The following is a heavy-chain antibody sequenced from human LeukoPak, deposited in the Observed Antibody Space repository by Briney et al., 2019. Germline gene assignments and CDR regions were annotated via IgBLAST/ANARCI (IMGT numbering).Heavy chain of an antibody. CDR1: GFTLSSYW. J-gene: IGHJ4*02. Sequence: AGGSLRLSCAASGFTLSSYWMTWVRQAPGKGLEWVANIKQDGSEKYYVDSVKGRFTISRDNAKNSLYLQMNSLRADDTAVYYCARGRTWSDYWGQGTLVTVSS. CDR3: ARGRTWSDY. V-gene: IGHV3-7*04. D-gene: IGHD1-1*01. CDR2: IKQDGSEK.